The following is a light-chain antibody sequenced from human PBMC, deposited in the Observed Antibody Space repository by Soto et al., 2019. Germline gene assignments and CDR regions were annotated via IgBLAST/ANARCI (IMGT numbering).Light chain of an antibody. CDR3: SSYTTFSALGV. J-gene: IGLJ2*01. Sequence: QSVLTQPASVSGSPGQSITISCTGTSSDVGGYNYVSWYQQHPGKAPKLIIYDVSDRPPGVSNRFSGSKSRNTASLTISGLQAEDEADYYCSSYTTFSALGVFGGGTKLTVL. CDR1: SSDVGGYNY. CDR2: DVS. V-gene: IGLV2-14*03.